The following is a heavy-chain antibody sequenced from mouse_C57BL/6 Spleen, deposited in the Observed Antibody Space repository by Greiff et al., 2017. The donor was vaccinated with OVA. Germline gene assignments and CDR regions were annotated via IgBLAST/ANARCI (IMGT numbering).Heavy chain of an antibody. Sequence: VMLVESGPGLVQPSQSLSITCTVSGFSLTSYGVHWVRQSPGKGLEWLGVIWSGGSTDYNAAFISRLSISKDNSKSQVFFKMNSLQADDTAIYYCARMDGAAYWGQGTLVTVSA. CDR1: GFSLTSYG. J-gene: IGHJ3*01. CDR2: IWSGGST. V-gene: IGHV2-2*01. CDR3: ARMDGAAY. D-gene: IGHD1-1*02.